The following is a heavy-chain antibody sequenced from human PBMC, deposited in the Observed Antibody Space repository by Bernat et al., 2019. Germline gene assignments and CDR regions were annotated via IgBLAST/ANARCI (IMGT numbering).Heavy chain of an antibody. CDR3: ARHPTSYSSDPFFQH. V-gene: IGHV4-59*08. J-gene: IGHJ1*01. CDR2: IYYSGSTNS. D-gene: IGHD6-19*01. CDR1: GGPISGYY. Sequence: QVQLQESGPGLVKPSETLSLTCTVSGGPISGYYWSWIRQPPGKGLEWIGYIYYSGSTNSNYSPSLKSRVTIFVDTSKNQFSLRLSSVTAADTAFYYCARHPTSYSSDPFFQHWGQGTLVTVSS.